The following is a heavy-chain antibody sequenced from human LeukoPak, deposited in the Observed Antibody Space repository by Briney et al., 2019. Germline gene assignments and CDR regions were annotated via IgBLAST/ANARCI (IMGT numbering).Heavy chain of an antibody. J-gene: IGHJ4*02. CDR1: GFTFSSYW. Sequence: GGSLRLSCAASGFTFSSYWMSWVRQAPGKGLEWVANIKQDGSEKYYVDSVKGRFTISRDNAKNSLYLQMNSLRAEDTAVYYCARDPGYSYGPYYFDYWGQGTLVTVST. D-gene: IGHD5-18*01. CDR2: IKQDGSEK. V-gene: IGHV3-7*01. CDR3: ARDPGYSYGPYYFDY.